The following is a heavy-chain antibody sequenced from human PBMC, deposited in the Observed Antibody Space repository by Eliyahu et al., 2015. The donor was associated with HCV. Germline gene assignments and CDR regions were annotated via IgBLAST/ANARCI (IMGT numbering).Heavy chain of an antibody. CDR3: TTVFVDYFDTGYYY. J-gene: IGHJ4*02. V-gene: IGHV3-15*01. CDR2: IKSKTDGGTT. D-gene: IGHD3-9*01. Sequence: EVQLVESGGGLVKPGGSLRLSXAASGFTFSNXWMSWVRQAPGKGLEWVGRIKSKTDGGTTDYAAPVKGRFTISRDDSKNTLYLQMNSLRTEDTAVYYCTTVFVDYFDTGYYYWAQGTLVTVSS. CDR1: GFTFSNXW.